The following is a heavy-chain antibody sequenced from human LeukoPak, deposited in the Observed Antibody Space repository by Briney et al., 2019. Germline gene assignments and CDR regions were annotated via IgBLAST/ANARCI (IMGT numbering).Heavy chain of an antibody. CDR3: ARVGARGYPEEIDY. D-gene: IGHD3-16*01. CDR1: GYTFTGYY. J-gene: IGHJ4*02. V-gene: IGHV1-2*02. CDR2: INPNSGGT. Sequence: ASVKVSCKASGYTFTGYYMHWVRQAPGQGLEWMGWINPNSGGTNYAQKLQGRVTMTTDTSTSTAYMELRSLRSDDTAVYYCARVGARGYPEEIDYWGQGTLVTVSS.